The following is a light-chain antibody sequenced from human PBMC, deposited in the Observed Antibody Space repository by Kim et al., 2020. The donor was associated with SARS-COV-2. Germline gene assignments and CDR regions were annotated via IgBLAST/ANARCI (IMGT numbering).Light chain of an antibody. J-gene: IGKJ3*01. CDR1: QSISSY. CDR2: GAS. Sequence: ASVGDRVTITCRASQSISSYLNWYQQKPGKAPKLLIYGASTLQSGVPSRFNGGGSGTDFTLTISSLQPEDYATYSCQQTYNTPFTFGPGTKMDIK. CDR3: QQTYNTPFT. V-gene: IGKV1-39*01.